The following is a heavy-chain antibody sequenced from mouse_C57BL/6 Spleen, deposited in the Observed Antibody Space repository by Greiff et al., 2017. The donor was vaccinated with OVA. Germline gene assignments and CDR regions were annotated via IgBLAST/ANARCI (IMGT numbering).Heavy chain of an antibody. CDR3: TRSDPN. J-gene: IGHJ2*01. Sequence: VQLVESGAELVRPGASVTLSCKASGYTFTDYEMHWVKQTPVHGLEWIGAIDPETGGTAYNQKFKGKAILTADKSSSTAYMELRSLTSEDSAVYYCTRSDPNWGQGTTLTVSS. V-gene: IGHV1-15*01. CDR2: IDPETGGT. CDR1: GYTFTDYE.